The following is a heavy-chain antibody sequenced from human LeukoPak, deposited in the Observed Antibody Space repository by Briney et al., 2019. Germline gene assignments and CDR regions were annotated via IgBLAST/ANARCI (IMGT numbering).Heavy chain of an antibody. V-gene: IGHV1-18*01. CDR1: GSTFTSYG. J-gene: IGHJ4*02. CDR2: SRVYNGNT. Sequence: ASVKVSCTASGSTFTSYGISWVRQAAGQALEWMGGSRVYNGNTNYAQKLHGRVTMTTDTSTSTAYMEMRSLRYDDTAVYYCARGSFSSSWYPSFDYWGQGTLVTVSS. D-gene: IGHD6-13*01. CDR3: ARGSFSSSWYPSFDY.